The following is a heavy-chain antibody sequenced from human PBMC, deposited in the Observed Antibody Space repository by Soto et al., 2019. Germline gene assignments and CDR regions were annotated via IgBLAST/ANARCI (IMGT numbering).Heavy chain of an antibody. CDR1: GGSINDFY. Sequence: SETLSLTCTVSGGSINDFYWSWIRQPPGKGLEWIGYIYYSGSTDYNPSLKGRVTISVDTSKNQFSLKLSSVTAADTAVYYCARGVRGGYYYYGMDVWGQGTTVTVSS. D-gene: IGHD3-22*01. CDR2: IYYSGST. V-gene: IGHV4-59*01. CDR3: ARGVRGGYYYYGMDV. J-gene: IGHJ6*02.